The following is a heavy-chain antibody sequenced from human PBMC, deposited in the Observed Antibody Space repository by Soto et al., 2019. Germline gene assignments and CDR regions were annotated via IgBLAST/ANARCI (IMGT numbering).Heavy chain of an antibody. Sequence: LSLTCAVYGGSFSGYYWSWIRQPPGKGLEWIGEINHSGSTNYNPSLKSRVTISVDTSKNQFSLKLSSVTAADTAIYYCARQSDYSGAYWPYWGQGTLVTVSS. V-gene: IGHV4-34*01. CDR1: GGSFSGYY. CDR3: ARQSDYSGAYWPY. CDR2: INHSGST. D-gene: IGHD1-26*01. J-gene: IGHJ4*02.